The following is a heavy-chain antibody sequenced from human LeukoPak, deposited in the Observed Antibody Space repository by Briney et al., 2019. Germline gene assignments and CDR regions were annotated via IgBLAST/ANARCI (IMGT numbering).Heavy chain of an antibody. CDR3: ARDHSIAVAGLPFDP. CDR1: GYTFTGYY. CDR2: INPNSGGT. J-gene: IGHJ5*02. D-gene: IGHD6-19*01. Sequence: GASVKVSCKASGYTFTGYYMHWVRQAPGQGLEWMGWINPNSGGTNYAQKLQGRVTMTTDTSTSTAYMELRSLRSDDTAVYYCARDHSIAVAGLPFDPWGQGTLVTVSS. V-gene: IGHV1-2*02.